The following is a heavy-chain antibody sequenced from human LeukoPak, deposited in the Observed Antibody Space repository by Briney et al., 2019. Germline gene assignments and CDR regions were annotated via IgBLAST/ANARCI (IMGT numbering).Heavy chain of an antibody. D-gene: IGHD3-22*01. CDR2: INSHGGRT. Sequence: GGSLRLSCAASGFTFKKYAMYWVRQAPGKGLEYVSAINSHGGRTYYADSVKGRFTISRDNSKNTLYLQMSSLRVDDMAVYYCVKDLYYDNSCYYSGAFDYWGQGSLVTVCS. CDR3: VKDLYYDNSCYYSGAFDY. J-gene: IGHJ4*02. V-gene: IGHV3-64D*09. CDR1: GFTFKKYA.